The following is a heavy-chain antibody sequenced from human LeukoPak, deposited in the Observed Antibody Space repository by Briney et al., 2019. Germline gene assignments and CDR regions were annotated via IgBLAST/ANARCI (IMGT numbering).Heavy chain of an antibody. CDR2: IYPGDSAT. Sequence: GESLKISCKTSGYTFTGYWIGWVRQMPGKGLEWMGIIYPGDSATRYSPSFQGQVTISADKSINTAYLQWTNLKASDTAMYYCARILTTGLYYFDYWGQGTLVTVSS. CDR1: GYTFTGYW. J-gene: IGHJ4*02. V-gene: IGHV5-51*01. CDR3: ARILTTGLYYFDY. D-gene: IGHD4-11*01.